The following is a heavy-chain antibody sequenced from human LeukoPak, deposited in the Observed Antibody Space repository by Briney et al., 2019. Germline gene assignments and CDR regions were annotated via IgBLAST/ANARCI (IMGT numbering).Heavy chain of an antibody. CDR1: GGSISTYY. CDR3: ARENSNSWYLDY. J-gene: IGHJ4*02. V-gene: IGHV4-59*01. Sequence: PSQTLSLTCTVSGGSISTYYWTWIRQPPGKGLEWIGYIYYSGITNFNPSLKSRVTMSVDTSKNQFSLRLSSVTAADTAVYYCARENSNSWYLDYWGQGTLVTVSS. CDR2: IYYSGIT. D-gene: IGHD6-13*01.